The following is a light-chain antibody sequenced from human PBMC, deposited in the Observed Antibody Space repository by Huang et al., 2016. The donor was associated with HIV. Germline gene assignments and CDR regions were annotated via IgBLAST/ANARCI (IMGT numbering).Light chain of an antibody. V-gene: IGKV4-1*01. CDR3: QQYYSTRT. Sequence: DIVMTQSPDSLAVSLGERATINCKSSQSVLYSSNNKNYLAWYQQKPGQPPKLLIYWASTLESGVPDRFRGSGSGTDFTLTISSLQAEDVAVYYCQQYYSTRTFGQGTKVEIK. CDR1: QSVLYSSNNKNY. J-gene: IGKJ1*01. CDR2: WAS.